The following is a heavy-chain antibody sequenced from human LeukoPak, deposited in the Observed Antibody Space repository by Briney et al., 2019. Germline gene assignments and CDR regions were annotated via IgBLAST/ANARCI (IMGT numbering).Heavy chain of an antibody. V-gene: IGHV4-59*01. Sequence: PSETLSLTCTVSGGSINNYYWSWIRQPPGKGLEWIGFMSYSGSPNYNPSLKSRVTISVDTSKNQFSLKLSSVTAADTAVYYCARGVVRLDTDYFDYWGQGTLVTVSS. D-gene: IGHD2-15*01. CDR1: GGSINNYY. CDR2: MSYSGSP. CDR3: ARGVVRLDTDYFDY. J-gene: IGHJ4*02.